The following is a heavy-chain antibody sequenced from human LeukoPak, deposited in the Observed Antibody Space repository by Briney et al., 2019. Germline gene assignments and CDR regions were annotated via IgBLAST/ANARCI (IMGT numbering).Heavy chain of an antibody. D-gene: IGHD4-17*01. Sequence: SETLSLTCTVSGYSISSDYYWGWIRRPPGKGLEWIGSIYHSGSTNYNPSLKSRVTIAVDKSKNQFSLKLSSVTAADTAVYYCARASHDYGDYSHFDYWGQGTLVTVSS. V-gene: IGHV4-38-2*02. CDR3: ARASHDYGDYSHFDY. CDR1: GYSISSDYY. CDR2: IYHSGST. J-gene: IGHJ4*02.